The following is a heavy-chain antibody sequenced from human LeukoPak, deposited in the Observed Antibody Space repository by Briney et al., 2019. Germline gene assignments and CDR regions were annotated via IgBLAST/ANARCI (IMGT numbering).Heavy chain of an antibody. Sequence: GGPLRLSCAASGFTFSDYYMSWIRQAPGKGLEWVSYISSSGSTIYYADSVKGRFTISRDNAKNSLYLQMNSLRAEDTAVYYCASPTQLLWFGELASYGMDVWGQGTTVTVSS. CDR3: ASPTQLLWFGELASYGMDV. J-gene: IGHJ6*02. D-gene: IGHD3-10*01. CDR2: ISSSGSTI. V-gene: IGHV3-11*01. CDR1: GFTFSDYY.